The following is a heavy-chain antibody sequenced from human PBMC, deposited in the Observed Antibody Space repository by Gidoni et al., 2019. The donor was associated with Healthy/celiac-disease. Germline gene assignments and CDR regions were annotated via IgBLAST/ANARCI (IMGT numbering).Heavy chain of an antibody. CDR2: ISYDGNNK. D-gene: IGHD5-12*01. CDR1: GLTFGTHS. J-gene: IGHJ5*02. Sequence: QVQLVASGGGVVQPGRSLRLSCPAPGLTFGTHSMHLVGQAPGKGLEWVAFISYDGNNKYYADSVKGRFTISRDNSKNTLYLQMNSLRAEDTAVYYCARDHTPMPYSGYTAWGQGTLVTVSS. V-gene: IGHV3-30-3*01. CDR3: ARDHTPMPYSGYTA.